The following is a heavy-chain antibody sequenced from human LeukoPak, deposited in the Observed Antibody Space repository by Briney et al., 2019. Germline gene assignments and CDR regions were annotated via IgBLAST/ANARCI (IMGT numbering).Heavy chain of an antibody. V-gene: IGHV4-38-2*01. D-gene: IGHD5-18*01. J-gene: IGHJ4*02. CDR1: GYSISSGYY. Sequence: SSETLSLTCAVSGYSISSGYYWGWIGQPPGKGLEWIGSIYYSGSTYYNPSLKSRVTISVDTSRNQSCLKLSSVTAADTAVYYCARARGRIQQFYYFYYWGQGTLVIVSS. CDR3: ARARGRIQQFYYFYY. CDR2: IYYSGST.